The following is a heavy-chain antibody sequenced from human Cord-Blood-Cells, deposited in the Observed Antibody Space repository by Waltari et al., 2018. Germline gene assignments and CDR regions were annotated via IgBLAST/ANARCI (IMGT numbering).Heavy chain of an antibody. D-gene: IGHD4-4*01. Sequence: QLQLQESGPGLVKPSETLSLTCTVSGGSISSSSYYWGWIRQPPGKGLEWIGSNYYSLSTYYNPSLKSRVTISVDTSKNQFSLKLSSVTAADTAVYYCARHVGYSNWFDPWGQGTLVTVSS. V-gene: IGHV4-39*01. CDR3: ARHVGYSNWFDP. CDR2: NYYSLST. J-gene: IGHJ5*02. CDR1: GGSISSSSYY.